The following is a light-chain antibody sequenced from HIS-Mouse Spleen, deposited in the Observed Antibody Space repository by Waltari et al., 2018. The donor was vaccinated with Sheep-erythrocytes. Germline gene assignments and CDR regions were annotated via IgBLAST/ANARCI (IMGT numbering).Light chain of an antibody. J-gene: IGLJ2*01. V-gene: IGLV1-40*01. CDR3: QSYDSSLSGVV. Sequence: QSVLTQPPSVSGAPGQGVTIPCPGSCPHNRAGYDLHWYQQLPGTAPKLLIYGNSNRPSGVPDRFSGSKSGTSASLAITGLQAEDEADYYCQSYDSSLSGVVFGGGTKLTVL. CDR1: CPHNRAGYD. CDR2: GNS.